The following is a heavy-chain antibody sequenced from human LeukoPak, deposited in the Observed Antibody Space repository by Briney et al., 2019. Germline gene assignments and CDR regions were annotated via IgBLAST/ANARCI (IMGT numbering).Heavy chain of an antibody. Sequence: SETLSLTCAVYGVSFSGYYWSWIRQPPGKGLEWIGEIIHGGSTNYNPSLKSRVSISVDTSKNQFSLKLSSVTAADTAVYYCASLGEDFDYWGQGTLVTVSS. V-gene: IGHV4-34*12. J-gene: IGHJ4*02. D-gene: IGHD3-10*01. CDR2: IIHGGST. CDR3: ASLGEDFDY. CDR1: GVSFSGYY.